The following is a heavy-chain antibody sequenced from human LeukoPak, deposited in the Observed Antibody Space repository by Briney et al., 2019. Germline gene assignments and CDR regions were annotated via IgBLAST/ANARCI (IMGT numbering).Heavy chain of an antibody. J-gene: IGHJ3*02. CDR2: ISGSGGST. Sequence: GGSLRLSCAASGFTFSSYAMSWVREAPGKGLEWVSAISGSGGSTYYADSVKGRFTISRDNSKNTLYLQMNSLRAEDTAVYYCAKWNHDSSGYYDDAFDIWSQGTMVTVSS. CDR3: AKWNHDSSGYYDDAFDI. CDR1: GFTFSSYA. V-gene: IGHV3-23*01. D-gene: IGHD3-22*01.